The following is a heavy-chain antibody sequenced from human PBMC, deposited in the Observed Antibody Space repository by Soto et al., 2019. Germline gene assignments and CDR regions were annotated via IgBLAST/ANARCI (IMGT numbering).Heavy chain of an antibody. CDR3: TIEGAYPGPDFDY. J-gene: IGHJ4*02. V-gene: IGHV3-72*01. CDR2: TKNKANSYTT. D-gene: IGHD3-16*01. CDR1: GFTFSDRY. Sequence: PGGSLRLSCAAPGFTFSDRYMDWVRQAPGKGLEWVGRTKNKANSYTTEYAASVKGRFTISRDYSRDSVYLQMNSLKTDDTAVYYCTIEGAYPGPDFDYWGQGTQVTVSS.